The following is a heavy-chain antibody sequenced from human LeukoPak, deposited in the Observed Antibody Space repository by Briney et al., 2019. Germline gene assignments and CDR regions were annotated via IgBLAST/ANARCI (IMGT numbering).Heavy chain of an antibody. CDR3: ARDLLYYDSSGGDY. CDR1: GYTLTELS. V-gene: IGHV1-24*01. J-gene: IGHJ4*02. CDR2: FDPEDGET. Sequence: AASVKVSCKVSGYTLTELSMHWVRQAPGKGLEWMGGFDPEDGETIYAQKFQGRVTMTEDTSTDTAYMELSSLRAEDTAVYYCARDLLYYDSSGGDYWGQGTLVTVSS. D-gene: IGHD3-22*01.